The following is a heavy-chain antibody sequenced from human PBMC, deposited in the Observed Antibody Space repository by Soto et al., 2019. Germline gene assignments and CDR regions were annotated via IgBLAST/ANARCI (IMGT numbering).Heavy chain of an antibody. CDR2: IIPIFGTP. CDR3: ARDSVRXNTRIVTWTDYYYGLDV. V-gene: IGHV1-69*06. Sequence: ASVKVSCKAYGGTFISCAISWVRQAPGQGLEWMGGIIPIFGTPNYAQKFQGRVTISADKSTSTAYMELSSLRSGDTAMYYCARDSVRXNTRIVTWTDYYYGLDVWGPGTTVTVSS. J-gene: IGHJ6*02. D-gene: IGHD3-16*02. CDR1: GGTFISCA.